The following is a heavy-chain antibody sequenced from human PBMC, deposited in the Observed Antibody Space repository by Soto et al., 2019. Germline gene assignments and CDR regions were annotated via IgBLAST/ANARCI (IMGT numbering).Heavy chain of an antibody. CDR1: GYSFTTYW. V-gene: IGHV5-51*01. Sequence: GESLKISCNGSGYSFTTYWIGWVRQMPGKGLEWMGIIYPGDSDTRCSPSLQGQVTISADKAISTAYLQWSSLKASDTAMYYCARREGYCMDVWGQGTTVTVSS. D-gene: IGHD1-26*01. J-gene: IGHJ6*02. CDR2: IYPGDSDT. CDR3: ARREGYCMDV.